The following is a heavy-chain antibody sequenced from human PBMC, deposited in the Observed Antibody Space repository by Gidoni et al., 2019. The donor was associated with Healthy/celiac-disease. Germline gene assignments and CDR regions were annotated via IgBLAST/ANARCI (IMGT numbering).Heavy chain of an antibody. CDR2: IWYDGNNK. J-gene: IGHJ4*02. V-gene: IGHV3-33*01. CDR3: ARGDYSYGPFDY. CDR1: GFTFSSYG. Sequence: QVQLVASGGGVVQPGRSLRLSCAASGFTFSSYGMHWVRQAPGKGLEWVAVIWYDGNNKYYADSVKGRFTISRDNSKNTLYLQMNSLRAEDTAVYYCARGDYSYGPFDYWGQGTLVTVSS. D-gene: IGHD5-18*01.